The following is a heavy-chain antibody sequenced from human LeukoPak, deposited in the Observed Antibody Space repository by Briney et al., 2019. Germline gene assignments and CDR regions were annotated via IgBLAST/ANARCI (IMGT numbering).Heavy chain of an antibody. V-gene: IGHV3-48*04. Sequence: GGSLRLSCAASGFTFNTYTMNWVRQAPGKGLEWVSYISGSSGIIDYADSVKGRFTISRDNAKNTLYLQMNSLRAEDTAVYYCARPVGYWGQGTLVTVSS. J-gene: IGHJ4*02. D-gene: IGHD2-2*01. CDR3: ARPVGY. CDR1: GFTFNTYT. CDR2: ISGSSGII.